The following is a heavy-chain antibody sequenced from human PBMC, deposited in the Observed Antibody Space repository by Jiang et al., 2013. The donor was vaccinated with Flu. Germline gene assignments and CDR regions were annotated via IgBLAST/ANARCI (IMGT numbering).Heavy chain of an antibody. V-gene: IGHV4-59*08. Sequence: PHGKGLEWIGYIYYSGSTNYNPSLKSRVTISVDTSKNQFSLKLSSVTAADTAVYYCARRSLGGFRELRRRYYFDYWGQGTLVTVSS. D-gene: IGHD3-10*01. CDR2: IYYSGST. J-gene: IGHJ4*02. CDR3: ARRSLGGFRELRRRYYFDY.